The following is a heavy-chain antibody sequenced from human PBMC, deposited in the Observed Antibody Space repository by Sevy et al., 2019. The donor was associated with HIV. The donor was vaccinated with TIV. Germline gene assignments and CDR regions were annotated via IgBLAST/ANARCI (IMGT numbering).Heavy chain of an antibody. CDR1: GFTFSTYG. CDR3: ARVKGAAAGPGYYYYGMDV. V-gene: IGHV3-30*19. D-gene: IGHD6-13*01. CDR2: ISYDGSNK. J-gene: IGHJ6*02. Sequence: GGSLRLSCATSGFTFSTYGMHWVRQAPGKGLEWVAVISYDGSNKYYADSVKGRFTISRDNSKNTLYLQMNSLRAEDTAVYYCARVKGAAAGPGYYYYGMDVWGQGTTVTVSS.